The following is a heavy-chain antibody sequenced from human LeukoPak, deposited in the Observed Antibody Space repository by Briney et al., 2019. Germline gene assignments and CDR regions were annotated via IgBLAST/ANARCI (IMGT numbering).Heavy chain of an antibody. D-gene: IGHD3-22*01. Sequence: SETLSLTCTVSGDSISSSSYYWVWLRQPPGKGLEWIPTIHYTASTYYNPSLKSRVTISVDTSKNQFSLKLSSVTAADTAMYYCARYWGPYDNSGAYFDYWGQGTLVTVSS. CDR2: IHYTAST. V-gene: IGHV4-39*01. CDR1: GDSISSSSYY. J-gene: IGHJ4*02. CDR3: ARYWGPYDNSGAYFDY.